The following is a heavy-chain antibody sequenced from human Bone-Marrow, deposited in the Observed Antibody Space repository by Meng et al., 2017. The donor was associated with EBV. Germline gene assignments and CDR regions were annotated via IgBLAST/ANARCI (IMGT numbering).Heavy chain of an antibody. Sequence: EVQLVESGGXLVKPGGXLRLSCAASGVTFSSYSMNWVRQAPGKGLEWVSSISSSSSYIYYADSVKGRFTISRDNAKNSLYLQMNSLRAEDTAVYYCARDSYYYDSSGYYTYWYFDLWGRGTLVTVSS. CDR1: GVTFSSYS. V-gene: IGHV3-21*01. CDR2: ISSSSSYI. D-gene: IGHD3-22*01. J-gene: IGHJ2*01. CDR3: ARDSYYYDSSGYYTYWYFDL.